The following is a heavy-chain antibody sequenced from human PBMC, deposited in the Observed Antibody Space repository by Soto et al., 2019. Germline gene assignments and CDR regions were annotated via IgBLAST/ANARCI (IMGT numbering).Heavy chain of an antibody. Sequence: QVQLEQSGAEVKKPGASVKVSCKASGYTFTRYGITWVRQAPGQGLEWMGRISTYNGNTDYAQKIQGRVTMTADTSTKTAYLELRSLTSDDTAVYYCARAPGYSADRCDFDIWGQGTVVTVSS. CDR1: GYTFTRYG. CDR3: ARAPGYSADRCDFDI. D-gene: IGHD6-13*01. J-gene: IGHJ3*02. CDR2: ISTYNGNT. V-gene: IGHV1-18*01.